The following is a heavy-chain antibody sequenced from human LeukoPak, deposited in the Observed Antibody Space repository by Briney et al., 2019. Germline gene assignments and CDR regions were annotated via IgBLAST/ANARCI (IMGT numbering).Heavy chain of an antibody. CDR2: ISAYNGNT. CDR3: ARDSDITNNYFDSSGHPPGDH. V-gene: IGHV1-18*01. D-gene: IGHD3-22*01. Sequence: ASVTVSCKASGYTFASYGISWVRQAPGQGLEWMGWISAYNGNTNYAQKLQGRVTMTTDTSTSTAYMELRSLRSDDTAVYYCARDSDITNNYFDSSGHPPGDHWGQGTLVTVST. J-gene: IGHJ4*02. CDR1: GYTFASYG.